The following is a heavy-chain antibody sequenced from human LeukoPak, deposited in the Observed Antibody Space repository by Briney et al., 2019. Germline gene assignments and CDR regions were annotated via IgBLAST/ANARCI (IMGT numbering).Heavy chain of an antibody. D-gene: IGHD1-26*01. CDR3: ARGGTDDDFDT. V-gene: IGHV3-74*01. CDR1: GFTFSSYW. Sequence: WGSLGLSCAAKGFTFSSYWMQWVRQATGKGLVWVSRINGDGSSTTYADSVKGRFTISRDNAKNTLYMQMNSLRAEDTAVYYCARGGTDDDFDTWGQGTMVTVSS. CDR2: INGDGSST. J-gene: IGHJ3*02.